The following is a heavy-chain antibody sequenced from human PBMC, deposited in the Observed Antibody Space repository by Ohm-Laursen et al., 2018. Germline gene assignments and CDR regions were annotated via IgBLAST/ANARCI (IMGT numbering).Heavy chain of an antibody. Sequence: GASVKVSCKSSGYTFTDYFMHWVRQAPGQGLEWMGWMNPNSGNTGYAQKFQGRVTMTRDTSISTAYMELSRLRSDDTAVYYCARVRGIAARSSYFDYWGQGTLVTVSS. CDR3: ARVRGIAARSSYFDY. J-gene: IGHJ4*02. D-gene: IGHD6-6*01. CDR2: MNPNSGNT. CDR1: GYTFTDYF. V-gene: IGHV1-2*02.